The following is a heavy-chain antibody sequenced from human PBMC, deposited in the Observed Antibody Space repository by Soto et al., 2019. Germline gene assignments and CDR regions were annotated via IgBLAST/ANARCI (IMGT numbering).Heavy chain of an antibody. V-gene: IGHV4-59*01. J-gene: IGHJ6*02. CDR2: IYYSGST. CDR1: GGSISRYY. Sequence: SETLSLTCTVSGGSISRYYWSWIRHPPGKGLEWIGYIYYSGSTNYNPSLKSRVTISVDTSKNQFSLKLSSVTAADTAVYYCARDQGLAAAGVYYYYGMDVWGQGTTVTVS. D-gene: IGHD6-13*01. CDR3: ARDQGLAAAGVYYYYGMDV.